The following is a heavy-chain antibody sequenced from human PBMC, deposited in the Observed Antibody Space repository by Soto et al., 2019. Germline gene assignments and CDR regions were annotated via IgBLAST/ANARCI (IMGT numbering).Heavy chain of an antibody. CDR2: VNPNNGDT. CDR1: GYTFSNYD. Sequence: QVQLVQSGAELKKPGASVKVSCKASGYTFSNYDMNWVRQATGQGPEWIGWVNPNNGDTGYAQKFQGRVTLTTDISPTTAYMELTRLRSEDTAIYYCAKVSRKGSAIDFDYWGQGTLITVSS. D-gene: IGHD3-10*01. CDR3: AKVSRKGSAIDFDY. V-gene: IGHV1-8*01. J-gene: IGHJ4*02.